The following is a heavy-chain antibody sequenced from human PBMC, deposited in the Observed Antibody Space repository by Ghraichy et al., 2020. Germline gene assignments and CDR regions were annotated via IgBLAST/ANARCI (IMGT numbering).Heavy chain of an antibody. V-gene: IGHV4-38-2*01. CDR1: GYSISSGYY. Sequence: SQTLSLTCAVSGYSISSGYYWGWIRQPPGKGLEWIGSIYHSGSTYYNPSLKSRVTISVDTSKNQFSLKLSSVTAADTAVYYCARGSNVGAKQCWGQGTLVTVSS. CDR3: ARGSNVGAKQC. CDR2: IYHSGST. J-gene: IGHJ4*02. D-gene: IGHD1-26*01.